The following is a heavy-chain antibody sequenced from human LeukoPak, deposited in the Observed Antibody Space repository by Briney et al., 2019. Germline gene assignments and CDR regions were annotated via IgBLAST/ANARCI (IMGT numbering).Heavy chain of an antibody. V-gene: IGHV4-30-4*07. J-gene: IGHJ4*02. CDR2: IYYSGST. D-gene: IGHD3-22*01. Sequence: SETLSLTCAVSGGSIASGDYSWSWIRQPPGKGLEWIGYIYYSGSTYYNPSLKSRLSISVDTSKNQFSLKLSSVAAADTAVYYCARNYYDRSGYYRALDYWGQGTLVTVSS. CDR3: ARNYYDRSGYYRALDY. CDR1: GGSIASGDYS.